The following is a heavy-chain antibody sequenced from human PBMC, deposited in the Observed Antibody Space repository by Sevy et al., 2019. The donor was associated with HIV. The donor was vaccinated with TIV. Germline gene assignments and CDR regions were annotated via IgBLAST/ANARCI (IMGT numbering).Heavy chain of an antibody. CDR2: MSNTGSTI. V-gene: IGHV3-48*01. Sequence: GGSLRLSCAASGFSFSIYSMNWVRQAPGRGLEWVSYMSNTGSTIHYADSVKGRFTISRDNAKNSLYLQMNSLRAKDTAVYYCASQRGGYERLYYFDYWGQGTLVTVSS. J-gene: IGHJ4*02. CDR3: ASQRGGYERLYYFDY. CDR1: GFSFSIYS. D-gene: IGHD5-12*01.